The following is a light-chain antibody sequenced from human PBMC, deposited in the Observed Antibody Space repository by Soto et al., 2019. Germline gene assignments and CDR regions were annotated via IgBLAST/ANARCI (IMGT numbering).Light chain of an antibody. Sequence: EIVMTQSPATLSVSPGERATLSCRASQSVSSNLAWYQQKHGQAPRLLIYGASTRATGIPARFSGSGSGTEFTLTISSLESEDFSVYYCEQDNNWLPLTFGGGTKVEIK. CDR1: QSVSSN. V-gene: IGKV3-15*01. J-gene: IGKJ4*01. CDR2: GAS. CDR3: EQDNNWLPLT.